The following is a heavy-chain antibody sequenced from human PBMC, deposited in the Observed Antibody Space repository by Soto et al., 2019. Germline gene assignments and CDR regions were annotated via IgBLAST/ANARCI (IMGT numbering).Heavy chain of an antibody. CDR3: ARIADCSTTSCSFPLRFHVRGYYYYYGLDV. J-gene: IGHJ6*02. Sequence: QVQLVQSGAEVKKPGASVKVTCKASTYAFTSYGITWVRQAPGEGREWVGWLSAYNGNSNYAQKYEGGVTMTTDTSTSTAYMELSSLRSDDTAVYYCARIADCSTTSCSFPLRFHVRGYYYYYGLDVWGQGTTVTVSS. CDR2: LSAYNGNS. V-gene: IGHV1-18*04. D-gene: IGHD2-2*01. CDR1: TYAFTSYG.